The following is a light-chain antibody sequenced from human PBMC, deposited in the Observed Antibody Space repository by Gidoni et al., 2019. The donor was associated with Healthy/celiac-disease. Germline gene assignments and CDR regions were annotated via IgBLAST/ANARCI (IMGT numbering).Light chain of an antibody. Sequence: QSVLTQPPSASGTPGQRVTISCSGSSSNIGSNYVYWYQQLPGTAPKLLIYSNNQRPSGVPDRFSGSKSGTSASLAISGLRSEDEADYYCAAWDDSLSGHVVFGGGTKLXV. CDR3: AAWDDSLSGHVV. CDR1: SSNIGSNY. J-gene: IGLJ2*01. CDR2: SNN. V-gene: IGLV1-47*02.